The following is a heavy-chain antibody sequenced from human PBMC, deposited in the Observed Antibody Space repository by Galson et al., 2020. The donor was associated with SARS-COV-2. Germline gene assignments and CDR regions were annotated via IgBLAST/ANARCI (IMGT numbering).Heavy chain of an antibody. CDR1: GWSFSGYY. Sequence: SETLCLTCAAYGWSFSGYYWTWIRQPPGKGLEWFGEINHSGSTNYNPSLKSRVTISVDTSKNQFSLKLSSVTAADTAVYYCARTRTKRAAATIRCLDLWGRGTLVTVSS. CDR3: ARTRTKRAAATIRCLDL. V-gene: IGHV4-34*01. J-gene: IGHJ2*01. D-gene: IGHD6-13*01. CDR2: INHSGST.